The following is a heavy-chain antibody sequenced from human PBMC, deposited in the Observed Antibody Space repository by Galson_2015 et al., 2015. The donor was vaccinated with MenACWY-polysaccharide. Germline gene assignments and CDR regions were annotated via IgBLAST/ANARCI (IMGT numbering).Heavy chain of an antibody. CDR2: MNPNSGNT. J-gene: IGHJ4*02. D-gene: IGHD2-21*01. CDR3: TRIIARKHTFVDS. CDR1: GYKFSSYD. Sequence: SVKVSCKASGYKFSSYDINWVRQASGQGLEWMGWMNPNSGNTGYEQKFQGRVAMTRDTATSTAHMELRMLRYDYTAVYYCTRIIARKHTFVDSWGQGTLVSVS. V-gene: IGHV1-8*01.